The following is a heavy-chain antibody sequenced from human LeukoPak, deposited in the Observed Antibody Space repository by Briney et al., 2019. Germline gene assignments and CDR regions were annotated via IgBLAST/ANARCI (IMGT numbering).Heavy chain of an antibody. D-gene: IGHD1-26*01. CDR1: GFTFSSYA. CDR2: ISTSGGST. J-gene: IGHJ4*02. V-gene: IGHV3-23*01. Sequence: GGSLRLSCAASGFTFSSYAMSWVRQAPGKGLEWVSGISTSGGSTYYTDSVKGRFTISRDNSKKTLYLQMNSLRAEDTAVYYCAKDPFVFESGSFLIDYWGQGTLVTVSS. CDR3: AKDPFVFESGSFLIDY.